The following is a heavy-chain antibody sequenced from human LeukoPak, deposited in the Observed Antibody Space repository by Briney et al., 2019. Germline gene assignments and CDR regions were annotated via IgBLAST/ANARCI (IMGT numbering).Heavy chain of an antibody. CDR3: AKDLEGAINY. D-gene: IGHD3-10*01. J-gene: IGHJ4*02. Sequence: LPGGPLRLSCAASGFTFSSYAMHWVRQAPGKGLEWVAVISYDGSNKYYADSVKGRFTISRDNSKNTLYLQMNSLRAEDTAVYYCAKDLEGAINYWGQGTLVTVSS. CDR1: GFTFSSYA. CDR2: ISYDGSNK. V-gene: IGHV3-30-3*01.